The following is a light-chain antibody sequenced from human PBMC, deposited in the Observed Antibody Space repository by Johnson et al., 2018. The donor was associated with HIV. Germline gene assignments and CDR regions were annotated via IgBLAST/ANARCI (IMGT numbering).Light chain of an antibody. J-gene: IGLJ1*01. CDR2: DNN. Sequence: QSVLMQPPSVSAAPGQKVTISCSGSSSNIGNNYVSWYQQLPGTAPKLLIYDNNKRPSGTPDRFSGSKSGTSATLGITGLQTGDEADDYCGTWDSSLRSGFFGTGTKVTVL. V-gene: IGLV1-51*01. CDR3: GTWDSSLRSGF. CDR1: SSNIGNNY.